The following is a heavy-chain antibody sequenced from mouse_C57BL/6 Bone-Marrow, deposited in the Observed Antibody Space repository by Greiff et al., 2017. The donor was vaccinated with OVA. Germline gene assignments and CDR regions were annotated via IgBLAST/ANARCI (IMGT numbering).Heavy chain of an antibody. CDR1: GYTFTDYY. V-gene: IGHV1-19*01. J-gene: IGHJ2*01. CDR2: INPYNGGT. CDR3: SEPLLWLRRGPYCCDY. Sequence: VQLQQSGPVLVKPGASVKMSCKASGYTFTDYYMNWVKQSHGKSLEWIGVINPYNGGTSYNPKFKGKATLTVDKSSSTAYMELNSLTSEDSAVYYCSEPLLWLRRGPYCCDYWGQGTTLTVSS. D-gene: IGHD2-2*01.